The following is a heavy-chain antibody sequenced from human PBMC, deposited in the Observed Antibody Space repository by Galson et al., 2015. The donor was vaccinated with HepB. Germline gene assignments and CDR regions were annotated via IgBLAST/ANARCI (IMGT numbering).Heavy chain of an antibody. J-gene: IGHJ4*02. Sequence: SLRLSCAASGFIFSDYYMSWIRQAPGKGLEWVAVISYDGSNKYYADSVKGRFTISRDNSKNTLYLQMNSLRAEDTAVYYCAKVASLVSPEDYWGQGTLVTVSS. V-gene: IGHV3-30*18. D-gene: IGHD2-2*01. CDR1: GFIFSDYY. CDR2: ISYDGSNK. CDR3: AKVASLVSPEDY.